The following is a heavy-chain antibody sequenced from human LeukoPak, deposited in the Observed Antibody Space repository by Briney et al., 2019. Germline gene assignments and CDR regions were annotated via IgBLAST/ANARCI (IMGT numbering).Heavy chain of an antibody. CDR3: ARGSGGRRGDYSDY. D-gene: IGHD3-16*01. Sequence: SETLSLTCAVYGGSFSGYYWSWIRQPPGKGLEWIGEINHSGSTNYNPSLKSRVTISVDTSKNQFSLKLSSVTAADTAVYYCARGSGGRRGDYSDYWGQGTLVTVSS. V-gene: IGHV4-34*01. CDR2: INHSGST. CDR1: GGSFSGYY. J-gene: IGHJ4*02.